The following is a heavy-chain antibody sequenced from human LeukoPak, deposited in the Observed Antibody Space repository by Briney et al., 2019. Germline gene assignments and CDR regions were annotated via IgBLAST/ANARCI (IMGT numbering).Heavy chain of an antibody. CDR2: IYYSGST. CDR3: ARRSLLYSSGFDY. V-gene: IGHV4-34*01. D-gene: IGHD6-19*01. CDR1: GGSFSGYY. J-gene: IGHJ4*02. Sequence: ASETLSLTCAVYGGSFSGYYWSWIRQPPGKGLEWIGSIYYSGSTYYNPSLKSRVTISVDTSKNQFSLKLSSVTAADTAVYYCARRSLLYSSGFDYWGQGTLVTISS.